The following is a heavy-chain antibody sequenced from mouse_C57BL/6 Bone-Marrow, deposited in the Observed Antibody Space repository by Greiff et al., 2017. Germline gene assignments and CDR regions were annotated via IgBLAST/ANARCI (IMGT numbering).Heavy chain of an antibody. CDR3: ARPTTVVAYYAMDY. D-gene: IGHD1-1*01. CDR2: INPSNGGT. J-gene: IGHJ4*01. V-gene: IGHV1-53*01. Sequence: QVHVKQSGTELVKPGASVKLSCKASGYTFTSYWMHWVKQRPGQGLEWIGNINPSNGGTNYNEKFKSKATLTVDKSSSTAYMQLSSLTSEDSAVYYCARPTTVVAYYAMDYWGQGTSVTVSS. CDR1: GYTFTSYW.